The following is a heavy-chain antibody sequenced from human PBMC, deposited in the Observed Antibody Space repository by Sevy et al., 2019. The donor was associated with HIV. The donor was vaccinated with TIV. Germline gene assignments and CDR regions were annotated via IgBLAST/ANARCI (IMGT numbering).Heavy chain of an antibody. J-gene: IGHJ4*02. Sequence: GGSLRLSCSASGFTFSNYEISWVRQAPRKGLEWISHISSSGGTKYYADSVKGRFTVSRDNAENTVYLHMTSLRVEDTAFYYCARVGYSYDSSGYYSDGNFWGQGTLVTVSS. CDR1: GFTFSNYE. CDR2: ISSSGGTK. D-gene: IGHD3-22*01. CDR3: ARVGYSYDSSGYYSDGNF. V-gene: IGHV3-48*03.